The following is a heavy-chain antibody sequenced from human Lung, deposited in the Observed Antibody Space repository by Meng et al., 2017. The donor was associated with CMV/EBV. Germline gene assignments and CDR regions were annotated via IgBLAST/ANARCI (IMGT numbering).Heavy chain of an antibody. J-gene: IGHJ1*01. CDR2: IPHRGSS. Sequence: QVPLRVAGPALVKPSETLSLTCAVSGDSITNHNWWAWVRQPPGKGLEWIGEIPHRGSSAYNPSLKSRVSMSIDKSKNQFSLKLTSVTAADTAVYHCLRRSGGSVWGQGTLVTVSS. D-gene: IGHD3-10*01. CDR3: LRRSGGSV. CDR1: GDSITNHNW. V-gene: IGHV4-4*02.